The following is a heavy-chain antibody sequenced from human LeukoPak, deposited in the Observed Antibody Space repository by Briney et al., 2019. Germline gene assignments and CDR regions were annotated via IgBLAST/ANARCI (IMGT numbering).Heavy chain of an antibody. CDR2: ISYDGSNK. CDR3: ARGSDYGGYLSYFDY. D-gene: IGHD4-17*01. J-gene: IGHJ4*02. Sequence: PGGSLRLSCAASGFTFSSYAMHWVRQAPGKGLEWVAVISYDGSNKYYADSVKGRFTISRDNSKNTLYLQMNSLRAEDTAVYYCARGSDYGGYLSYFDYWGQGTLVTVSS. CDR1: GFTFSSYA. V-gene: IGHV3-30*04.